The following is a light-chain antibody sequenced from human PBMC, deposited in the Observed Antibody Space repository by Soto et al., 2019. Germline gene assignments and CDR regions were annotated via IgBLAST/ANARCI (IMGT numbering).Light chain of an antibody. J-gene: IGLJ2*01. CDR3: CSYAASYTLV. V-gene: IGLV2-11*01. Sequence: QSVLAQPRSVSGSPGQSVTISCSGTSSDVGGYNSVSWYQQFPGKAPKLMIHDVTKRPSGVPDRFSGSKSGNTASLTISGLQAEDEADYYCCSYAASYTLVFGGGTKLTVL. CDR2: DVT. CDR1: SSDVGGYNS.